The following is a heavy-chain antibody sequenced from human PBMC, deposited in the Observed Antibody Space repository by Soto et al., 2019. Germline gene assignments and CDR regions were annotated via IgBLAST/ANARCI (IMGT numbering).Heavy chain of an antibody. CDR1: GGTFSSYT. D-gene: IGHD3-3*01. CDR3: ARESAAPDYYYDYYMDV. Sequence: QVQLVQSGAEVKKPGSSVKVSCKASGGTFSSYTISWVRQAPGQGLEWMGRIIPILGIANSAQKFQGRVTMTADKSTSTAYMELSSLRSEDTAVYYCARESAAPDYYYDYYMDVWGKGTTVTVSS. CDR2: IIPILGIA. J-gene: IGHJ6*03. V-gene: IGHV1-69*08.